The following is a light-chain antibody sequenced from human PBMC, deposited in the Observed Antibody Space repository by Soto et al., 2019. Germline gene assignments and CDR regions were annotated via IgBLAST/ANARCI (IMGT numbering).Light chain of an antibody. Sequence: QSVLTQPASVSGSPGQSITISCTGTSSDVGSYKFVSWYQQHPGKAPKLMIYEGSKRPSGVSNRFSGSKSGNTASLTISGLQAEDEADYYCSSYAGSSTLVFGGGTKLTVL. V-gene: IGLV2-23*01. CDR2: EGS. J-gene: IGLJ2*01. CDR3: SSYAGSSTLV. CDR1: SSDVGSYKF.